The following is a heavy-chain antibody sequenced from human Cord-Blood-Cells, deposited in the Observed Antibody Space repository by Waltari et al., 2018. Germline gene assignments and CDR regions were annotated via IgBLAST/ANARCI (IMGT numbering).Heavy chain of an antibody. Sequence: QVQLQESGPGLVKPSQTLSLTCTVSGGSISSGSYYWSWIRQPAGKGLEWIGYIYTSGITNYNPSLKSRVTISVDTSKNQFSLKLSSVTAADTAVYYCARTKYSSSWYWFDPWGQGTLVTVSS. CDR3: ARTKYSSSWYWFDP. CDR1: GGSISSGSYY. V-gene: IGHV4-61*09. D-gene: IGHD6-13*01. J-gene: IGHJ5*02. CDR2: IYTSGIT.